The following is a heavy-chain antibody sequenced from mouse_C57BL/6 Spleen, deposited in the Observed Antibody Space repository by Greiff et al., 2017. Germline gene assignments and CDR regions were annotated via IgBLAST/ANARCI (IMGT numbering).Heavy chain of an antibody. Sequence: QVQLQQPGAELVKPGASVKLSCKASGYTFTSYWMHWVKQRPGQGLEWIGMIHPNSGSTNYNEKFKSKATLTVDKSSSTAYMQLSSLTSEDAAFYYCARWGHSHYGYWGQGTTLTVSS. J-gene: IGHJ2*01. D-gene: IGHD1-1*02. CDR2: IHPNSGST. V-gene: IGHV1-64*01. CDR3: ARWGHSHYGY. CDR1: GYTFTSYW.